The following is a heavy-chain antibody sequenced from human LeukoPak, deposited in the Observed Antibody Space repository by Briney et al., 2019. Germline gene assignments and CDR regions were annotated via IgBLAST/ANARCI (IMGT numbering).Heavy chain of an antibody. CDR1: GFTFSSYG. Sequence: GGSLRLSCAVSGFTFSSYGTSWVRQAPGKGLEWVSAISDSGSDTYYADSVKGRFTISKDNSKNTLYLRMNSLRADDTAVYYCAKRVPYSSSSVYFDYWGQGTLVTVSS. V-gene: IGHV3-23*01. J-gene: IGHJ4*02. D-gene: IGHD6-6*01. CDR3: AKRVPYSSSSVYFDY. CDR2: ISDSGSDT.